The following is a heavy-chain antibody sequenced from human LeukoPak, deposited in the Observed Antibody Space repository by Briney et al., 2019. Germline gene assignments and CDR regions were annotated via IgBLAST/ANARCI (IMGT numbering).Heavy chain of an antibody. D-gene: IGHD1-26*01. Sequence: GGSLRLSCAASGFTFDDYAMHWVRQAPGKGLEWVSGISWNSGSIGYADSVKGRFTISRDNAKNSLYLQMNSLRAEDMALYYCAKAGSRTSSGSYDYWGQGTLVTVSS. J-gene: IGHJ4*02. CDR2: ISWNSGSI. V-gene: IGHV3-9*03. CDR3: AKAGSRTSSGSYDY. CDR1: GFTFDDYA.